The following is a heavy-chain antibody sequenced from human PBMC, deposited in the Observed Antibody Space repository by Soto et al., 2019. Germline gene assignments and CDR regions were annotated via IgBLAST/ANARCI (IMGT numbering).Heavy chain of an antibody. CDR1: GFTFSSYG. D-gene: IGHD4-17*01. CDR2: ISYDGSNK. J-gene: IGHJ4*02. Sequence: QVQLVEFGGGVVQPGRSLRLSCAASGFTFSSYGMHWVRQAPGKGLEWVAVISYDGSNKYYADSVKGRFTISRDNSKNTLYLQMNSLRAEDTAVYYCAKWGGDYGDYYFDYWGQVALVTVSS. CDR3: AKWGGDYGDYYFDY. V-gene: IGHV3-30*18.